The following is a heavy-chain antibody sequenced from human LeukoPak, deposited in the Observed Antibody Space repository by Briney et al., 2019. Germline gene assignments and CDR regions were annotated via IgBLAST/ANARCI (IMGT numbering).Heavy chain of an antibody. Sequence: GRSLRLSCAASGFTFSGYGMHWVRQAPGKGLEWVAVISYDGSNKYYADSVKGRFTISRDNSKNTLYLQTNSLRAEDTAVYYCAKPQTRPTDYFDYWGQGTLVTVSS. J-gene: IGHJ4*02. CDR1: GFTFSGYG. D-gene: IGHD4-17*01. V-gene: IGHV3-30*18. CDR2: ISYDGSNK. CDR3: AKPQTRPTDYFDY.